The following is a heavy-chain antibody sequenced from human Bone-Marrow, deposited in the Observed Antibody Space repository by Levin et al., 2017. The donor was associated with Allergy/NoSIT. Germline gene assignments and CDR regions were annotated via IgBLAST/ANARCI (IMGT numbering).Heavy chain of an antibody. CDR1: EDTISSYS. V-gene: IGHV1-69*06. D-gene: IGHD2-15*01. J-gene: IGHJ6*03. CDR3: ARDAAGYYYFMDV. Sequence: ASVKVSCKSSEDTISSYSISWMRQAPGQGLEWMGGIIPIFGTATYAQKFQDRVTITADRSTSTAYMELTSLKSEDTAVYYCARDAAGYYYFMDVWGKGTTVIVSS. CDR2: IIPIFGTA.